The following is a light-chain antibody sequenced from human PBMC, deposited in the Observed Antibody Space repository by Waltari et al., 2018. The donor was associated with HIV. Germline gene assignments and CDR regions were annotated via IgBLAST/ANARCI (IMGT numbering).Light chain of an antibody. V-gene: IGKV2-28*01. CDR1: QSLLHSNAYNY. J-gene: IGKJ2*01. Sequence: DIVITQSPLSLPVTPGEPASISCSSSQSLLHSNAYNYLDWYLQTPGQSPHLLIYLGSNRASGVPDRFSGGGSGTDFTLKISRVEAEDVGVYYCMQALQAPYTFGQGTKLEIK. CDR3: MQALQAPYT. CDR2: LGS.